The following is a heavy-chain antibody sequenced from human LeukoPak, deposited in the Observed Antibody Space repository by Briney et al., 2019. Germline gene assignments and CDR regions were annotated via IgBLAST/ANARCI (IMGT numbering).Heavy chain of an antibody. D-gene: IGHD1-1*01. CDR2: ISSTGSSI. J-gene: IGHJ5*02. Sequence: GGSLGLSCAASGFTFSYYTMSWVRQAPGKGLEWVSSISSTGSSIYYADSEKGRFTISRDNAKNSLYLQMSSLRVEDTAVYYCARDDVAWNDVHWFDPWGQGTLVTVSS. CDR1: GFTFSYYT. V-gene: IGHV3-21*01. CDR3: ARDDVAWNDVHWFDP.